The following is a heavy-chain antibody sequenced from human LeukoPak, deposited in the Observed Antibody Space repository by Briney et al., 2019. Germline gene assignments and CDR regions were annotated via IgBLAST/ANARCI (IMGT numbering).Heavy chain of an antibody. CDR2: IYWNDDK. Sequence: QSGPTLVKSTQTLTLTCTFSGFSLSTGGAGVGWIRQPPGKALEWVALIYWNDDKRYSPSLKSRLTTAKDTSKNQVVLTMTNMDPVDTATYYCAHKYDYQDYFDYWGQGTLVTVSS. J-gene: IGHJ4*02. D-gene: IGHD3-10*01. V-gene: IGHV2-5*01. CDR3: AHKYDYQDYFDY. CDR1: GFSLSTGGAG.